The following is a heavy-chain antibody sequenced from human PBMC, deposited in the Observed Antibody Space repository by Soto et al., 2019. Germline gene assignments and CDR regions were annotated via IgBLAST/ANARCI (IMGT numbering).Heavy chain of an antibody. CDR1: GYTFTSYG. J-gene: IGHJ4*02. CDR2: ISAYNGNT. D-gene: IGHD3-9*01. CDR3: ARERITGTSGDILTGYYAAFDY. Sequence: ASVKVSCKASGYTFTSYGISWVRQAPGQGREWMGWISAYNGNTNYAQKLQGRVTMTTDTSTSTAYMELRSLRSDDTAVYYCARERITGTSGDILTGYYAAFDYWGQGTLVTVSS. V-gene: IGHV1-18*01.